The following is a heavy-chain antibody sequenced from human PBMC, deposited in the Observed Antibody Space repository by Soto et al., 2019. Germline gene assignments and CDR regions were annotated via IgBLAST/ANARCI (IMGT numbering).Heavy chain of an antibody. Sequence: EVQLVESGGGLVQPGGSLRLSCAASGFTVSSNYMSWVRQAPGKGLEWVSVIFTGGSTYYADSVKGRFTISRHSSKNTVYLQMNSVRAEYTAVYYCARDRYSGGWVDALDIWGQGTMVTVSS. CDR1: GFTVSSNY. J-gene: IGHJ3*02. D-gene: IGHD6-19*01. CDR2: IFTGGST. V-gene: IGHV3-53*04. CDR3: ARDRYSGGWVDALDI.